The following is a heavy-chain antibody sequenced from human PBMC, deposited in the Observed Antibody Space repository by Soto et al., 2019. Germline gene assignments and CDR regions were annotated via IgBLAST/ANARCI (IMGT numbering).Heavy chain of an antibody. CDR2: ISSSSSYI. J-gene: IGHJ6*02. Sequence: KSGGSLRLSCAASGFTFSSYSMNWVRQAPGKGLEWVSSISSSSSYIYYADSVKGRFTISRDNAKNSLYLQMNSLRAEDTAVYYCARDQRGSGAYGMDVWGQGTTVTVSS. CDR1: GFTFSSYS. CDR3: ARDQRGSGAYGMDV. V-gene: IGHV3-21*01. D-gene: IGHD3-10*01.